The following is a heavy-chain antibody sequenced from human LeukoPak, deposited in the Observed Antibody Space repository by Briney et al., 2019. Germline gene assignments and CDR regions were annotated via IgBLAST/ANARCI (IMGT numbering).Heavy chain of an antibody. CDR2: INPSGGST. V-gene: IGHV1-46*01. D-gene: IGHD2-2*01. J-gene: IGHJ3*02. CDR1: GYTFTSYY. Sequence: ASVKVSCKASGYTFTSYYMHWVRQAPGLGLEWMGIINPSGGSTSYAQKFQGRVTMTTDTSTSTAYMELRSLRSDDTAVYYCAVSIVVVPAAPDDAFDIWGQGTMVTVSS. CDR3: AVSIVVVPAAPDDAFDI.